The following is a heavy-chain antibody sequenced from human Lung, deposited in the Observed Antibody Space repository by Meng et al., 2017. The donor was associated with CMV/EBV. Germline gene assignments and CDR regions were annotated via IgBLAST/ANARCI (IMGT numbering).Heavy chain of an antibody. Sequence: GGSLRLXCEASGFTFSAYSMNWVRQAPGKGLEWVSSISTTSTYIYYADSVKGRFTISRDNAKNSLYLQMDSLRADDTAVYYCAGFGVAITTGMDVWGQGATVTVSS. V-gene: IGHV3-21*01. J-gene: IGHJ6*02. CDR2: ISTTSTYI. CDR3: AGFGVAITTGMDV. CDR1: GFTFSAYS. D-gene: IGHD3-3*01.